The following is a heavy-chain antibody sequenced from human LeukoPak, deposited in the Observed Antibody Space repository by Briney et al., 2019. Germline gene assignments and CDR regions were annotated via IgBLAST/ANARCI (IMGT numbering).Heavy chain of an antibody. Sequence: GGSLRLSCAASGFSFSNYAMSWVRQAPGKGLEWVSAISGSGGSTYYADSVKGRFTISRDNSKNTLYLQMNSLRAEDTAVYYCAKDLAAPGYYYYMDVWGKGTTVTVSS. D-gene: IGHD6-13*01. CDR1: GFSFSNYA. V-gene: IGHV3-23*01. CDR2: ISGSGGST. J-gene: IGHJ6*03. CDR3: AKDLAAPGYYYYMDV.